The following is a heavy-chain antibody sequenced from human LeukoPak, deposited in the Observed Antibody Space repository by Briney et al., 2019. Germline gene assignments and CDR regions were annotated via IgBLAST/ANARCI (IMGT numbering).Heavy chain of an antibody. J-gene: IGHJ3*02. CDR1: GGSISSYY. Sequence: SETLSLTCTGSGGSISSYYWSWIRQPAGKGLEWMGRIYTSGSTNYNPSLKSRVTMSVDTSKNQFYLKLSSVTAADTAVYYCARGHHYDSSGYYPHDAFDIWGQGTMVTVSS. CDR2: IYTSGST. D-gene: IGHD3-22*01. CDR3: ARGHHYDSSGYYPHDAFDI. V-gene: IGHV4-4*07.